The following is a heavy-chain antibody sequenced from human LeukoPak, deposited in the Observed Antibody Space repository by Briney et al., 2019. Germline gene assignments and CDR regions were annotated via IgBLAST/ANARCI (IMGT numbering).Heavy chain of an antibody. CDR2: INPSSGST. CDR3: AREIAFRAGLDAFDI. Sequence: ASVKVSCKASVYTFSSFYMHWVRQAPGQGLEWMGIINPSSGSTSYAQKFQDRVTMTRDTSTSTVYMELSSLRSEDTAVYYCAREIAFRAGLDAFDIWGQGTMVTVSS. J-gene: IGHJ3*02. CDR1: VYTFSSFY. V-gene: IGHV1-46*01.